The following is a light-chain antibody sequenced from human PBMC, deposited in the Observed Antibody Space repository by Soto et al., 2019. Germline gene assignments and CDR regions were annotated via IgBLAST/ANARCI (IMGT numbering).Light chain of an antibody. CDR2: EVS. Sequence: QSALTQPASVSGSAGQSITISCTGTSSDVGGYNYVSWYQQHPSKAPKLMIYEVSNRPSGVSNRFSCAKSGNTASLTISGLQAEDEADYYCSSYTVSVAPYVFGTGTKVTVL. CDR3: SSYTVSVAPYV. CDR1: SSDVGGYNY. V-gene: IGLV2-14*01. J-gene: IGLJ1*01.